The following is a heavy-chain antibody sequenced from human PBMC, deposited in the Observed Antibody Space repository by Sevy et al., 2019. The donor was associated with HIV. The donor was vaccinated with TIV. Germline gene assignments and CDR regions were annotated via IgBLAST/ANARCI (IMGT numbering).Heavy chain of an antibody. CDR2: ISSSSYI. J-gene: IGHJ4*02. D-gene: IGHD2-2*02. V-gene: IGHV3-21*03. Sequence: GGSLRLSCAASGFTFSTYTMNWVRQAPGKGLEWVSSISSSSYIYYADSVKGRFTISRDNAKISLYLQMNSLRVEDTAVYYCARAAYYCSTTSCYIDYWGQGTLVTVSS. CDR3: ARAAYYCSTTSCYIDY. CDR1: GFTFSTYT.